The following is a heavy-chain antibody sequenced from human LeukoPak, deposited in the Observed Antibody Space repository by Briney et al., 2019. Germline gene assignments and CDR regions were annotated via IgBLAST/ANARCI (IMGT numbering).Heavy chain of an antibody. D-gene: IGHD3-22*01. J-gene: IGHJ3*02. V-gene: IGHV4-59*08. CDR1: GGSISSYY. CDR3: ASATYYYDSSAFDI. Sequence: SETLSLTCTVSGGSISSYYWSWIRQPPGKGLEWIGYIYYSGSTNYNPSLKSRVTISVDTSKNQFSLKLSFVTAADTAVYYCASATYYYDSSAFDIWGQGTMVTVSS. CDR2: IYYSGST.